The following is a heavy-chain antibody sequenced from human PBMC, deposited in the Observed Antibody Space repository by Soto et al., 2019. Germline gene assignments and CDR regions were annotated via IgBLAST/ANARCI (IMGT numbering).Heavy chain of an antibody. J-gene: IGHJ6*02. CDR3: AREDDGGDRDYYGLDV. Sequence: QVQLQQSGPGLVKPSQTLSLTCTVSGGSISYEYYHWTWIRQTPGKGLEWIGYIHYSGSIIYNPSFKSRVTISVDTSKNQFSLQLRSVTAADTAVYFCAREDDGGDRDYYGLDVWGQGTKVTVSS. CDR1: GGSISYEYYH. D-gene: IGHD2-21*02. V-gene: IGHV4-30-4*08. CDR2: IHYSGSI.